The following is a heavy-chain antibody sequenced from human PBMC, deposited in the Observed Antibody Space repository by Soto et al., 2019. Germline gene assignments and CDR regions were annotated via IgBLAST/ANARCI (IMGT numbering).Heavy chain of an antibody. CDR3: ARVGVTAVGGFDY. J-gene: IGHJ4*02. Sequence: KPSETLSLTCIVSGGSISNYYWSWIRQPPGKGLEWIGYIYYSGSTNYNPSLKSRVTISLDTSKNQFSLNLSSVTAADTAVYYCARVGVTAVGGFDYWGQGTLVTVSS. CDR1: GGSISNYY. D-gene: IGHD2-21*02. V-gene: IGHV4-59*01. CDR2: IYYSGST.